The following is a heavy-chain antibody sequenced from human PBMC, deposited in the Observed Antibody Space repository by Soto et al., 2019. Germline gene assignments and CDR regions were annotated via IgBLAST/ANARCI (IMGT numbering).Heavy chain of an antibody. Sequence: GASVKVSCKASGYTFTSYAMHWVRQAPGQRLEWMGWINAGSGNTKYSQKFQGRVTITRTTSASTSASTAYMELSSLRSEDTAVYYCARDLAFRTSYDFWSGYYPLDGMDVWGQGTTVTVSS. CDR2: INAGSGNT. J-gene: IGHJ6*02. CDR3: ARDLAFRTSYDFWSGYYPLDGMDV. V-gene: IGHV1-3*01. CDR1: GYTFTSYA. D-gene: IGHD3-3*01.